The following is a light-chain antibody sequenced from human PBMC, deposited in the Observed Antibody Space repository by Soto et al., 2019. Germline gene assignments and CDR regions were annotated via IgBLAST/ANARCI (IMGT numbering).Light chain of an antibody. V-gene: IGLV2-14*01. CDR2: EVS. CDR1: SSDVGDYNY. Sequence: QSALTQSASVSGSPGQSITISCTGTSSDVGDYNYVSWYQQHPGKAPKLMIYEVSNRPSGVSNRFSGSKSGNTASLTISGLQAEDEADYYCSSYTSSSTLCVFGTGTKLTVL. J-gene: IGLJ1*01. CDR3: SSYTSSSTLCV.